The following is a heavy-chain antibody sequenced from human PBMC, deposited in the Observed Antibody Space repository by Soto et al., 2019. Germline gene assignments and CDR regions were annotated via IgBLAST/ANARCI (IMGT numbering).Heavy chain of an antibody. J-gene: IGHJ4*02. CDR2: IIFLFGTA. V-gene: IGHV1-69*06. CDR3: AGFGYSKGYAY. CDR1: GVTVNSYA. D-gene: IGHD4-4*01. Sequence: QVQLEQSGAEVKKPGSSVKVSCKASGVTVNSYAIIWVRQAPGQGLEWMGSIIFLFGTANSAQTFRDRVTITADKSTSTAYMELTSLRAEYTAVYYCAGFGYSKGYAYWGQGTLVTVSS.